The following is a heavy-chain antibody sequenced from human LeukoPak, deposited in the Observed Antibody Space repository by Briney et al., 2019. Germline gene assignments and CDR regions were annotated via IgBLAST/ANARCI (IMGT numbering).Heavy chain of an antibody. CDR1: GGSISSGGYY. J-gene: IGHJ5*02. D-gene: IGHD4-17*01. CDR3: ARRSGDYGDWFDP. V-gene: IGHV4-31*03. CDR2: IYYSGST. Sequence: TSETLSLTCTVSGGSISSGGYYWSWIRQHPGKGLEWIGYIYYSGSTYYNPSLKSRVTISVDTSKNQFSLKLSSVTAADTAVYYCARRSGDYGDWFDPWGQGTLVTVSS.